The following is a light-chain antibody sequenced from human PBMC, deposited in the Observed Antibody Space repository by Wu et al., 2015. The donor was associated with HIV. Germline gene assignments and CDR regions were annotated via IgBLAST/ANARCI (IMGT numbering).Light chain of an antibody. V-gene: IGKV3-20*01. Sequence: EIVLTQSPDTLSVSPGETATLSCRTSQSVTITGDDYVAWYQQKPGQAPRLLIHSASTRATDIPDRFSGRGSGTELTLTIAKVEPDDFAIYHCQQYGGSSPTFGQGTR. CDR1: QSVTITGDDY. J-gene: IGKJ5*01. CDR3: QQYGGSSPT. CDR2: SAS.